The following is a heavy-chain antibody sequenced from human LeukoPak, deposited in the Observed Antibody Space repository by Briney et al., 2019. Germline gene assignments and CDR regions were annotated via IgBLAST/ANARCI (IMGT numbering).Heavy chain of an antibody. CDR1: GFTFGDYA. CDR3: TRDDRYCSSTSCSTTHYYNYGMDV. Sequence: GGSLRLSCTASGFTFGDYAMSWFRQAPGKGLEWVGFIRSKAYGGTTEYAASVKGRFTISRDDSKSIAYLQMNSLKTEDTAVYYCTRDDRYCSSTSCSTTHYYNYGMDVWGQGTTVTVSS. CDR2: IRSKAYGGTT. J-gene: IGHJ6*02. D-gene: IGHD2-2*01. V-gene: IGHV3-49*03.